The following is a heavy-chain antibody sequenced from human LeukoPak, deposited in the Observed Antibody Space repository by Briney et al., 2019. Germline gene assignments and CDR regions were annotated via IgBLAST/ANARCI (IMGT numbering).Heavy chain of an antibody. CDR1: GFTFSDYY. Sequence: EGSLRLSCTASGFTFSDYYMSWIRQAPGKGLVWISYINTGSSYTNYADSVKGRFTISRDNAKNSLYLQMNSLRAEDTAVYYCARDRYFYYYGMDVWGQGTTVTVSS. J-gene: IGHJ6*02. CDR2: INTGSSYT. CDR3: ARDRYFYYYGMDV. V-gene: IGHV3-11*05.